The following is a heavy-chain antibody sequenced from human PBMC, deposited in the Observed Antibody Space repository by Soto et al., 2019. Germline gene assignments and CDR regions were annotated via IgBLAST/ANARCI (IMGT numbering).Heavy chain of an antibody. V-gene: IGHV3-48*03. J-gene: IGHJ5*02. Sequence: GGSLRLSCAASGFTFSSYEMNWVRQAPGKGLEWVSYISSSGSTIYYADSVKGRFTISRDNAKNSLYLQMNSLRAEDTAVYYCVRDYYDSSGTDWFDPWGQGTLVTVSS. CDR1: GFTFSSYE. CDR3: VRDYYDSSGTDWFDP. D-gene: IGHD3-22*01. CDR2: ISSSGSTI.